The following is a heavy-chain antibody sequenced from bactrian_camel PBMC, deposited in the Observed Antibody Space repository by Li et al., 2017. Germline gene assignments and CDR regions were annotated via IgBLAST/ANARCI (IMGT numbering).Heavy chain of an antibody. V-gene: IGHV3S57*01. J-gene: IGHJ4*01. CDR2: IDCDGTT. CDR1: GYSSSRHC. CDR3: AAQPSRYGRSCRAELGPYTGFRH. Sequence: HVQLVESGGGSVQAGGSLRLSCTHFGYSSSRHCMGWFRQAPGKAREGIAAIDCDGTTDYADSGKGRFTISLDNAKNGLHLQMGSLNTDDTAMYYCAAQPSRYGRSCRAELGPYTGFRHWGQGTQVTVS. D-gene: IGHD6*01.